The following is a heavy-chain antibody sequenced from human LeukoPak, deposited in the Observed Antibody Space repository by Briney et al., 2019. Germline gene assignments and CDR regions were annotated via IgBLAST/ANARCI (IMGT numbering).Heavy chain of an antibody. D-gene: IGHD4-23*01. V-gene: IGHV3-9*01. CDR2: ISWNSGSI. CDR3: AKDDRMVSGYYYGMDV. CDR1: GFTFDDYA. Sequence: PGGSLRLSCAASGFTFDDYAMPWVRQAPGKGLEWVSAISWNSGSIGYADSVKGRFTISRDNAKNSLYLQMNSLRAEDTGLYYCAKDDRMVSGYYYGMDVWGQGTTVTVSS. J-gene: IGHJ6*02.